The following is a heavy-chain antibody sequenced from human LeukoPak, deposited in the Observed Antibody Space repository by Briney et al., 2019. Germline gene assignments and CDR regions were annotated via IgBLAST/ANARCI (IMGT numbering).Heavy chain of an antibody. D-gene: IGHD2-15*01. CDR2: ISGSGGST. Sequence: GGSLRFSCAASGFTFSSYAMSWVRQAPGKGVEWVSAISGSGGSTYYADSVKGRFTISRDNSKNTLYLQMNSLRAEDTAVYYCAKGLVVVAATPLSDYWGQGTLVTVSS. J-gene: IGHJ4*02. CDR3: AKGLVVVAATPLSDY. CDR1: GFTFSSYA. V-gene: IGHV3-23*01.